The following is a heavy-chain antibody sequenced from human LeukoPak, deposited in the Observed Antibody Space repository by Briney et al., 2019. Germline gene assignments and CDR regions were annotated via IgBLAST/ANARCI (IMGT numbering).Heavy chain of an antibody. V-gene: IGHV3-53*01. CDR1: GFTVSSNY. CDR2: IYSGGST. J-gene: IGHJ6*03. Sequence: GGSLRLSCAASGFTVSSNYMSWVRQAPGKGLGWVSVIYSGGSTYYADSVKGRFTISRDNSKNTLYLQMNSLRAEDTAVYYCARGLRCSSTSCPAPDYYYYYMDVWGKGTTVTVSS. CDR3: ARGLRCSSTSCPAPDYYYYYMDV. D-gene: IGHD2-2*01.